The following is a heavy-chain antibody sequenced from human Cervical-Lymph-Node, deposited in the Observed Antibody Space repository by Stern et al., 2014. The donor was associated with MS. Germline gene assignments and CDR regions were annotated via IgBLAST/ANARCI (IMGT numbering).Heavy chain of an antibody. V-gene: IGHV3-33*01. D-gene: IGHD3-10*01. CDR2: IWYDGSNK. J-gene: IGHJ3*02. Sequence: VQLVESGGGVVQPGRSLRLSCAASGFTFSSYGMHWVRQAPGKGLEWVAVIWYDGSNKYYADSVKGRFTISRDNSKNTLYLQMNSLRAEDTAVYYCARGRESYSDAFDIWGQGTMVTVSS. CDR1: GFTFSSYG. CDR3: ARGRESYSDAFDI.